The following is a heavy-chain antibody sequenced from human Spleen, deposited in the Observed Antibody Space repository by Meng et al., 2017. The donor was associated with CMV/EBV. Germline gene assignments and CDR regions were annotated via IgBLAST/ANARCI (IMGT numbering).Heavy chain of an antibody. D-gene: IGHD3-3*01. Sequence: GSLRLSCAVSGGSISSSSYYWGWIRQPPGKGLEWIGSIYYSGSTYYNPSLKSRVTISVDTSKNQFSLKLSSVTAADTAVYYCARDGTYYDFWSGYASATRGLYGMDVWGQGTTVTVSS. CDR2: IYYSGST. J-gene: IGHJ6*02. V-gene: IGHV4-39*07. CDR3: ARDGTYYDFWSGYASATRGLYGMDV. CDR1: GGSISSSSYY.